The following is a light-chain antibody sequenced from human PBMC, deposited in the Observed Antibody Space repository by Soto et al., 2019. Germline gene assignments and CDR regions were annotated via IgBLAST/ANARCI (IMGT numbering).Light chain of an antibody. CDR3: SSYTTSSTRV. J-gene: IGLJ1*01. Sequence: QSALPQPSSVSGSAGQSIAISFTGSSSDVGIYNYVSWYQQHPGKVPKLIIYEVTSRPSGVSIRFSGSKSGNTASLTISGLQPEDEADYYCSSYTTSSTRVFGTGTKVTVL. V-gene: IGLV2-14*01. CDR1: SSDVGIYNY. CDR2: EVT.